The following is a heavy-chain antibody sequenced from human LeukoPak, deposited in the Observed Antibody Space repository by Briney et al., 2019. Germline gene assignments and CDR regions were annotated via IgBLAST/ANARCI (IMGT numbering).Heavy chain of an antibody. CDR2: INSDGSST. CDR1: GFTFSSYW. Sequence: PGGSLRLSCAASGFTFSSYWMHWVRQAPGKGLVWVSRINSDGSSTSYADSVKGRFTISRDNAKNTLYLQMNSLRAEDTAVYYCARSGFGELLEDYWGQGTLVTVSS. V-gene: IGHV3-74*01. D-gene: IGHD3-10*01. CDR3: ARSGFGELLEDY. J-gene: IGHJ4*02.